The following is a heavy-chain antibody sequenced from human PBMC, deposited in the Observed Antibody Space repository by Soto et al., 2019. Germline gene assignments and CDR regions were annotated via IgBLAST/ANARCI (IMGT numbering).Heavy chain of an antibody. CDR1: GGTFSSYA. V-gene: IGHV1-69*13. J-gene: IGHJ5*02. D-gene: IGHD3-22*01. CDR3: GRAQYYDSSGYVWFDP. Sequence: SVKVSCKASGGTFSSYAISWVRQPPGQGLEWMGGIIPIFVTANDAQKFQGGVTITADDSTSTADMELSSLRSAAKAVYYCGRAQYYDSSGYVWFDPWGQGTLVTVSS. CDR2: IIPIFVTA.